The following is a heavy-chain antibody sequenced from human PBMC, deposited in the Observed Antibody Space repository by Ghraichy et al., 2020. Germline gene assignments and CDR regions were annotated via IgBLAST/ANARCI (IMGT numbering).Heavy chain of an antibody. CDR1: GGSFSGYY. D-gene: IGHD3-3*01. CDR2: INHSGST. J-gene: IGHJ3*02. V-gene: IGHV4-34*01. Sequence: SETLSLTCAVYGGSFSGYYWSWIRQPPGKGLEWIGEINHSGSTNYNPSLKSRVTISVDTSKNQFSLKLSSVTAADTAVYYCARGLNLLITIFGVTFDIWGQGTMVTVSS. CDR3: ARGLNLLITIFGVTFDI.